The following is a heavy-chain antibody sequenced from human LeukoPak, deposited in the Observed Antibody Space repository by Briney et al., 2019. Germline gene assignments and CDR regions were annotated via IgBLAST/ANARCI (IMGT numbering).Heavy chain of an antibody. J-gene: IGHJ4*02. CDR2: IYYTGRT. D-gene: IGHD3-22*01. CDR1: GGFISNSNFY. V-gene: IGHV4-39*02. Sequence: NASENLSLTCTVSGGFISNSNFYWGWIRQPPGKGLDWIGNIYYTGRTYYNPSLNSRVIVSIDTSKNHFSLRLSSVTAADTAVYYSVRLYYYDSNRPPLWGQGTLVIVSS. CDR3: VRLYYYDSNRPPL.